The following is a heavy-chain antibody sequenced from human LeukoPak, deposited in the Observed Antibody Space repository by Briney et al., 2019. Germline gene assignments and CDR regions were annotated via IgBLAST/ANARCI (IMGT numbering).Heavy chain of an antibody. J-gene: IGHJ4*02. Sequence: GGSLRLSCAASGFILNSYGMHWVRQAPGKGLEWVADIWFDGKNQHFADSVRGRFAISRDNSKNTVYLQINSLRAEDTAVYYCARDVSIPSYFDYWGQGTLVTVSS. D-gene: IGHD4-11*01. CDR3: ARDVSIPSYFDY. CDR2: IWFDGKNQ. V-gene: IGHV3-33*01. CDR1: GFILNSYG.